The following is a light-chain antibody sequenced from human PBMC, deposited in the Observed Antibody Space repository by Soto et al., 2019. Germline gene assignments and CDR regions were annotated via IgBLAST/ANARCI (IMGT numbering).Light chain of an antibody. J-gene: IGKJ1*01. CDR1: QSISSN. Sequence: EIGMTQSPATVSVSPGERANLSCGASQSISSNLAWYQQRPGQGPRLLIYGASTRATGIPARFSGSGSGTEFTLTISRLQSEDFALYSCQQYNRWPRTFGKGTKVEIK. V-gene: IGKV3-15*01. CDR3: QQYNRWPRT. CDR2: GAS.